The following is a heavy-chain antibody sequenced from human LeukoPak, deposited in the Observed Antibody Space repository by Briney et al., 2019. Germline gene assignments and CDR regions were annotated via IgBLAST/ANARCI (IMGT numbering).Heavy chain of an antibody. J-gene: IGHJ4*02. CDR1: GGSISSYY. Sequence: SETLSLTCTVSGGSISSYYWSWIRQPAGKGLEWIGRIYTSGSTNYNPSLKSRVTMSVDTSKNQFSLKLSSVTAADTAVYYCARDMYYYDSSGYLFNYWGQGTLVTVSS. V-gene: IGHV4-4*07. CDR2: IYTSGST. D-gene: IGHD3-22*01. CDR3: ARDMYYYDSSGYLFNY.